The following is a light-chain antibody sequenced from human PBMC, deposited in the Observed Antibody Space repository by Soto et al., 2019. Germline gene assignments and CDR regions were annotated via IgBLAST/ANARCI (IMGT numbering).Light chain of an antibody. V-gene: IGKV3-20*01. CDR3: QQYGSSPT. Sequence: EIVMTQSPATLSVSPGERATLSCRASQSVSTYLAWYQQKPGQAPRLLIYDASNRVTGIPARFSGSGSGTDFTLTISRLEPEDFAVYYCQQYGSSPTFGEGTRLEIK. J-gene: IGKJ5*01. CDR1: QSVSTY. CDR2: DAS.